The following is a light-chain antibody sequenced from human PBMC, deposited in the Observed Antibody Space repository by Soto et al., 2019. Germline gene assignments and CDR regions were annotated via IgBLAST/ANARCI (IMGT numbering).Light chain of an antibody. Sequence: EIVLTQSPGTLSLSPGERATLSCRASQSVSSNFLAWYQQKLGQAPRLLIYGASRRATGIPDRFSGSGSGTDFTLTISRLEPEDVAVYYCHQYNNSPLTFGPGTNVDLK. CDR1: QSVSSNF. CDR2: GAS. CDR3: HQYNNSPLT. V-gene: IGKV3-20*01. J-gene: IGKJ3*01.